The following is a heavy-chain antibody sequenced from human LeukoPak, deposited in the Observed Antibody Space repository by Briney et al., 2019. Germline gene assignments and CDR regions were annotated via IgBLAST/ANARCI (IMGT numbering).Heavy chain of an antibody. Sequence: GGSLRLSCAASGFTFSSYSMNWVRQAPGKGLEWVSSISSSSSYIYYADSVKGRFTISRDNAKNSLYLQMNSLRAEDTAVYYCARASGLVVVPAAPDYWGQGTLVTVSS. D-gene: IGHD2-2*01. CDR3: ARASGLVVVPAAPDY. V-gene: IGHV3-21*01. CDR1: GFTFSSYS. J-gene: IGHJ4*02. CDR2: ISSSSSYI.